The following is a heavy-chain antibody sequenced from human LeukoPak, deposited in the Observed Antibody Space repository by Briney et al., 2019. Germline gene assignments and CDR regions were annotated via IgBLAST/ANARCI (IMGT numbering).Heavy chain of an antibody. CDR2: IKYDGSEE. Sequence: PGGSLRLSCAASGLTFSGQWMNWVRQAPGQGLEWVANIKYDGSEEYYADSVKGRFTISRDNAKNSLSLQMNYVRAGDTAIYYCCYTKQLTFRGQGTLVTVSS. J-gene: IGHJ4*02. CDR1: GLTFSGQW. CDR3: CYTKQLTF. D-gene: IGHD2-2*02. V-gene: IGHV3-7*01.